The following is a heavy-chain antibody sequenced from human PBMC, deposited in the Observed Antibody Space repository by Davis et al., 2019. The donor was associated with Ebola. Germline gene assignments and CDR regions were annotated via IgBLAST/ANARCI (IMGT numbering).Heavy chain of an antibody. CDR1: GGSISSGDYY. CDR2: IHHSGST. Sequence: PSETLSLSCTVSGGSISSGDYYWSWIRQPPGQGLEWIGEIHHSGSTKRNPSLKSRVTISVDTSKNQFSLKLSSVTAADTAVYYCARVRMEGVYYYYYYMDVWGKGTTVTVSS. V-gene: IGHV4-61*08. CDR3: ARVRMEGVYYYYYYMDV. J-gene: IGHJ6*03. D-gene: IGHD1-1*01.